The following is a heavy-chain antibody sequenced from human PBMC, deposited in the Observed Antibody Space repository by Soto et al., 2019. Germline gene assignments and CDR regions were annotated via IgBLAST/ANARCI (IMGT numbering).Heavy chain of an antibody. CDR3: ARTYYDYVWGSYRPYYFDY. CDR1: GGSFSGYY. V-gene: IGHV4-34*01. D-gene: IGHD3-16*02. Sequence: QVQLQQWGAGLLKPSETLSLTCAVYGGSFSGYYWSWIRQPPGKGLEWIGEINHSGSTNYNPSLKSRVTISVDTSKNQFSLKLSSVTAADTAVYYCARTYYDYVWGSYRPYYFDYWGQGTLVTVSS. J-gene: IGHJ4*02. CDR2: INHSGST.